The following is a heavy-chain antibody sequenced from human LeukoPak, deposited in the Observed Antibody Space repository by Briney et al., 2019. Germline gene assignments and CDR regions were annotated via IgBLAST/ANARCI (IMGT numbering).Heavy chain of an antibody. D-gene: IGHD6-19*01. CDR1: GFTFSTYS. Sequence: PGGSLRLSCAASGFTFSTYSIIWVRQAPGKGLEWVSSISSSSDYIYYASSVKGRFTISRDDSKNSLYLQMNSLRAEDTAVYYCARDRRPGIAVAGIGGAFDIWGQGTMVTVSS. CDR3: ARDRRPGIAVAGIGGAFDI. J-gene: IGHJ3*02. V-gene: IGHV3-21*01. CDR2: ISSSSDYI.